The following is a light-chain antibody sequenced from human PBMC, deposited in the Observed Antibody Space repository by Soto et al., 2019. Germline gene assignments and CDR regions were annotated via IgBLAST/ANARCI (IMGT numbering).Light chain of an antibody. V-gene: IGLV1-40*01. CDR1: SSDIGAGYD. J-gene: IGLJ3*02. Sequence: QSVLTQPPSMSGAPGQRVTISCTGSSSDIGAGYDVHWYQQFPGTAPKLLIYSNINRPSGVPDRFSCSKSGTSASLAITGLQAEDEADYYCQSYDSILGGSKGVFGGVTKLTVL. CDR3: QSYDSILGGSKGV. CDR2: SNI.